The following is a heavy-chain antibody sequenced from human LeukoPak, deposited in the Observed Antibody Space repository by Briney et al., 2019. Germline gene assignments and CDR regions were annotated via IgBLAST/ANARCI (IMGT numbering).Heavy chain of an antibody. J-gene: IGHJ5*02. CDR3: ARSAVTSYCSGGSCYSGANWFDP. V-gene: IGHV4-59*01. CDR2: IYYSGST. Sequence: SETLSLTCTVSGGSTSSYYWSWIRQPPGKGLEWIGYIYYSGSTNYNPSLKSRVTISVDTSKNQFSLKLSSVTAADTAVYYCARSAVTSYCSGGSCYSGANWFDPWGQGTLVTVSS. CDR1: GGSTSSYY. D-gene: IGHD2-15*01.